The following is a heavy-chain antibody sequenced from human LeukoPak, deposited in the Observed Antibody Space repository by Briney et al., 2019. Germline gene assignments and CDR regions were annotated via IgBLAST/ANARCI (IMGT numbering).Heavy chain of an antibody. CDR2: ISGSGGST. CDR1: GFTFSSYA. J-gene: IGHJ6*02. V-gene: IGHV3-23*01. CDR3: AKGLVSYYYGMDV. D-gene: IGHD2-8*02. Sequence: GGSLRLSCAASGFTFSSYAMNWVRQAPGKGLEWVSGISGSGGSTSYADSVKGRFTISRDNSKNTLYLQMNSLRAEDTAVYYCAKGLVSYYYGMDVWGQGTTVTVSS.